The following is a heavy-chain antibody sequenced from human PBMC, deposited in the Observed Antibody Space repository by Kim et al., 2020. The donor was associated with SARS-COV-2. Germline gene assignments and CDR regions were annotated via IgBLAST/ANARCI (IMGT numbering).Heavy chain of an antibody. D-gene: IGHD6-6*01. CDR3: ARYSSSAYYYYYGMDV. J-gene: IGHJ6*02. CDR1: GYTFTSYG. Sequence: ASVKVSCKASGYTFTSYGISWVRQAPGQGLEWMGWISAYNGNTNYAQKLQGRVTMTTDTSTSTAYMELRSLRSDDTAVYYCARYSSSAYYYYYGMDVWGQGTTVTVSS. V-gene: IGHV1-18*01. CDR2: ISAYNGNT.